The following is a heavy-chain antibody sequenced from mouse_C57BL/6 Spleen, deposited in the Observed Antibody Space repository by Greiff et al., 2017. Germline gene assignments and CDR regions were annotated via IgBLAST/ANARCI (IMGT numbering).Heavy chain of an antibody. CDR3: ARRGSSPLYYFDY. D-gene: IGHD1-1*01. CDR2: IDPSDSET. V-gene: IGHV1-52*01. CDR1: GYTFTSYW. J-gene: IGHJ2*01. Sequence: QVQLKQPGAELVRPGSSVKLSCKASGYTFTSYWMHWVKQRPIQGLEWIGNIDPSDSETHYNQKFKDKATLTVDKSSSTAYMQLSSLTSEDSAVYYCARRGSSPLYYFDYWGQGTTLTVSS.